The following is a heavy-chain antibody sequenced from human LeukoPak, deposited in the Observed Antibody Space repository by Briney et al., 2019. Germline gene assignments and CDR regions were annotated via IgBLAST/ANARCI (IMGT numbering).Heavy chain of an antibody. D-gene: IGHD4-17*01. CDR1: GYSISSSYY. CDR3: ACMSTVIKDNWFDP. V-gene: IGHV4-4*07. Sequence: PSETLSLTCTVSGYSISSSYYWSWIRQPAGKGLEWIGRIYTSGSTNYNPSLKSRVTMSVDTSKNQFTLKLSSVTAADTAVYYCACMSTVIKDNWFDPWGQGTLVTVSS. CDR2: IYTSGST. J-gene: IGHJ5*02.